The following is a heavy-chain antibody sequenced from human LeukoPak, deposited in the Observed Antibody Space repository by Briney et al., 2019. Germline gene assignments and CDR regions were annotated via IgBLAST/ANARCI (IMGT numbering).Heavy chain of an antibody. CDR1: GFTFDDYA. CDR2: ISGDGGST. Sequence: PGGSLRLSCAASGFTFDDYAMHWVRQAPGKGLEWVSLISGDGGSTYYADSVKGQFTISRDNSKNSLYLQMNSLRTEDTALYHCAKAVEQQPFDYWGQGTLVTVSS. J-gene: IGHJ4*02. V-gene: IGHV3-43*02. D-gene: IGHD6-13*01. CDR3: AKAVEQQPFDY.